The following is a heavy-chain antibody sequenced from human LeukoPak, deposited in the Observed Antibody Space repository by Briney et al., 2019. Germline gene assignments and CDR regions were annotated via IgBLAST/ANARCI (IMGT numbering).Heavy chain of an antibody. CDR1: GFTFSSYG. CDR3: ARENAFDALDI. V-gene: IGHV3-30*03. CDR2: ISYDGSNK. Sequence: PGGSLRLSCAASGFTFSSYGMHWVRQAPGKGLEWVAVISYDGSNKYYADSVKGRFTISRDNARNSLYLLMNSLRAEDTAVYYCARENAFDALDIWGQGTMVTVSS. J-gene: IGHJ3*02.